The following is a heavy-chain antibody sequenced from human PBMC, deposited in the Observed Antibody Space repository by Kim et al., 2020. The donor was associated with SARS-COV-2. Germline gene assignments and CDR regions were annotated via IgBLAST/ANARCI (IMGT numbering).Heavy chain of an antibody. CDR2: IIPILGIA. CDR1: GGTFSSYT. D-gene: IGHD1-26*01. Sequence: SVQVSCKASGGTFSSYTISWVRQAPGQGLEWMGRIIPILGIANYAQKFQGRVTITADKSTSTAYMELSSLRSEDTAVYYCARDPGGSYPDYWGQGTLVTVSS. J-gene: IGHJ4*02. CDR3: ARDPGGSYPDY. V-gene: IGHV1-69*04.